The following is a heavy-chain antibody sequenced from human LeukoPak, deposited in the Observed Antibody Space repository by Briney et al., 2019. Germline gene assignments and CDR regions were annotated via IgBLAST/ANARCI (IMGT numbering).Heavy chain of an antibody. CDR2: INPNSGGT. D-gene: IGHD3-9*01. CDR1: GYTFTGYY. Sequence: ASVKVSCKASGYTFTGYYMHWVRQAPGQGLEWMGWINPNSGGTNYAQKFQGRVTMTRYTSLSTAYMELSRLRSDHTAVYYCATNYDILTGSRYYFDYWGQGTLVTVSS. J-gene: IGHJ4*02. V-gene: IGHV1-2*02. CDR3: ATNYDILTGSRYYFDY.